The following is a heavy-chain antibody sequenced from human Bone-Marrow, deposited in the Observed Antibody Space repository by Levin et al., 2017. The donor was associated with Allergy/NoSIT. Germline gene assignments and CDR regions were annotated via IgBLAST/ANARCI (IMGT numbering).Heavy chain of an antibody. Sequence: PGGSLRLSCAVYGASFNDYYWSFIRQAPGKGLDWIGETSHSGTANYNPSLKGRVTMSVDTSKKQFSLRLTSVTAADTGVYYCARGVELQQGRQYFYYLDAWGEGTTVIVSS. D-gene: IGHD2/OR15-2a*01. V-gene: IGHV4-34*01. CDR1: GASFNDYY. CDR3: ARGVELQQGRQYFYYLDA. J-gene: IGHJ6*03. CDR2: TSHSGTA.